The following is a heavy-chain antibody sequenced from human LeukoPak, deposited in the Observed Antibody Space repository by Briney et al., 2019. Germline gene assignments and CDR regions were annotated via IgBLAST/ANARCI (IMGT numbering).Heavy chain of an antibody. J-gene: IGHJ4*02. CDR2: ISYDGSNK. D-gene: IGHD3-3*01. Sequence: HAGRSLRLSCAASGFTFSNYGMHWVRQAPGKGLEWVTLISYDGSNKYYADSVKGRFTISRDNSKNTLYLQMNSLRAEDTAVYYCAKDYRPHDFWSGLVDYWGQGTLVTVSS. V-gene: IGHV3-30*18. CDR3: AKDYRPHDFWSGLVDY. CDR1: GFTFSNYG.